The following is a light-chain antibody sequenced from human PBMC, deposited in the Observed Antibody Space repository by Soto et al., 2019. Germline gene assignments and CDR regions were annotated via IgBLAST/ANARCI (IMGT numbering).Light chain of an antibody. CDR2: GAS. Sequence: EIVLTQSPGTLSLSPGERATLSCRASQSVISTYLAWYQQKPGQAPRLLIYGASTRATGIPARFSGSGSGTEFTLTISSLQSEDFAVYYCQQYNNWPPITFGQGTRLEIK. CDR3: QQYNNWPPIT. V-gene: IGKV3-15*01. J-gene: IGKJ5*01. CDR1: QSVISTY.